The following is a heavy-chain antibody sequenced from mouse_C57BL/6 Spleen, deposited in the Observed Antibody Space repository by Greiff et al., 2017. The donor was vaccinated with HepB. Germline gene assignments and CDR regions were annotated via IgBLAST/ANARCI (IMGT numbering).Heavy chain of an antibody. CDR2: INPNNGGT. Sequence: VQLQQSGPELVKPGASVKISCKASGYTFTDYYMNWVKQSHGKSLEWIGDINPNNGGTSYNQKFKGKATLTVDKSSSTAYMELRSLTSEYSAVYYCARGSTVVSYYYAMDYWGQGTSVTVSS. J-gene: IGHJ4*01. CDR3: ARGSTVVSYYYAMDY. V-gene: IGHV1-26*01. CDR1: GYTFTDYY. D-gene: IGHD1-1*01.